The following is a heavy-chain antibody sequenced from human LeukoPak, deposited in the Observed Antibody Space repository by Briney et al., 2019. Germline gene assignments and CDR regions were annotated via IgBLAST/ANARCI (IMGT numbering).Heavy chain of an antibody. CDR1: GFTFSGSA. V-gene: IGHV3-73*01. Sequence: GGPLRLSCAASGFTFSGSAMHWVRQASGKGLEWVGRIRSKANSYATAYAASVKGRFTISRDDSKNTAYLQMNSLKTEDTAVYYCTRPAVAGTNWFDPWGQGTLVTVSS. CDR3: TRPAVAGTNWFDP. CDR2: IRSKANSYAT. J-gene: IGHJ5*02. D-gene: IGHD6-19*01.